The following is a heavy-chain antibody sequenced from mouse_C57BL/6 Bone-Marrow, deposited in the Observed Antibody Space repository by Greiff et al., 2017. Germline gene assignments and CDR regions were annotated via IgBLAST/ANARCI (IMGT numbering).Heavy chain of an antibody. D-gene: IGHD2-3*01. J-gene: IGHJ1*03. V-gene: IGHV1-52*01. Sequence: QVQLQQSGAELVRPGSSVKLSCKASGYTFTSYWMHWVKQRPIQGLEWIGNIDPSDSETHYNQKFKDKATLTVDKSSSTAYMQLSSLTSEDSAVYYCARMRDGYYWYFDVWGTGTTVTVSS. CDR1: GYTFTSYW. CDR3: ARMRDGYYWYFDV. CDR2: IDPSDSET.